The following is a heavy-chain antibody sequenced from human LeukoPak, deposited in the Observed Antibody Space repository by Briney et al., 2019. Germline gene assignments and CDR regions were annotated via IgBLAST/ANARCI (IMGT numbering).Heavy chain of an antibody. D-gene: IGHD5-24*01. V-gene: IGHV1-69*13. Sequence: GASVKVSCKASGGTFSSYAISWVRQAPGQGLEWMGGIIPIFGTANYAQKFQGRVTITADESTSTAYMELSSLRSEDTAVYYCARDSRDGSQFFYWGQGTLVTVSS. CDR2: IIPIFGTA. J-gene: IGHJ4*02. CDR3: ARDSRDGSQFFY. CDR1: GGTFSSYA.